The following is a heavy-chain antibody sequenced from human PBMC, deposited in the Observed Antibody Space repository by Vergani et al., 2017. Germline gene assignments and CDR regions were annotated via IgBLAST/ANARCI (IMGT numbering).Heavy chain of an antibody. CDR3: ARDSGYYDYIWGSYRPTDYFDY. D-gene: IGHD3-16*02. CDR2: MNPNSGNT. Sequence: QVQLVQSGAEVKKPGASVKVSCKASGYTFTSYDINWVRQATGQGLEWMGWMNPNSGNTGYAQKFQGRVTMTRNTSISTAYMELSSLRSEDAAVYYCARDSGYYDYIWGSYRPTDYFDYWGQGTLVTVSS. V-gene: IGHV1-8*01. J-gene: IGHJ4*02. CDR1: GYTFTSYD.